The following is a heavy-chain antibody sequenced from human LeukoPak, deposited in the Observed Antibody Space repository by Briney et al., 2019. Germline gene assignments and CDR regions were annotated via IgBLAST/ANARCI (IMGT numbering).Heavy chain of an antibody. J-gene: IGHJ6*02. CDR3: AREIGSGSYRPMDV. CDR1: GGTFSSYA. Sequence: GASVKVSCKASGGTFSSYAISWVRQAPGQGLEWMGGIIPIFGTANYAQKFQGRVTITADESTSTAYMELSSLRFEDTAVYYCAREIGSGSYRPMDVWGQGTTVTVSS. CDR2: IIPIFGTA. V-gene: IGHV1-69*13. D-gene: IGHD3-10*01.